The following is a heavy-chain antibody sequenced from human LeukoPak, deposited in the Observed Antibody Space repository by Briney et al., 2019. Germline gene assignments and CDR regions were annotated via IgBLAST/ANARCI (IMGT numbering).Heavy chain of an antibody. CDR1: GFTFSDYH. V-gene: IGHV3-11*06. Sequence: GGSLRLSCAASGFTFSDYHMSWIRQAPGKGLEWVSYISSSSGYTNYADSVKGRFSISRDNAKNSLYLQMNSLRAEDTAVFYCARAASSSGWYYSDYWGQGTLVTVSS. D-gene: IGHD6-19*01. CDR3: ARAASSSGWYYSDY. CDR2: ISSSSGYT. J-gene: IGHJ4*02.